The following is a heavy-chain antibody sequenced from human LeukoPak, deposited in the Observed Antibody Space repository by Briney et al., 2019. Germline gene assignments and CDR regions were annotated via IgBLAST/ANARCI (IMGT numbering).Heavy chain of an antibody. D-gene: IGHD3-3*01. Sequence: GGSLRLSCAASGFTFSSYGMHWVRQAPGKGLEWVAFIRYDGSNKYYADSVKGRFTISRDNSKNTLYLQMNSLRAEDTAVYYCAKDPFWSGYHRGGIYFDYWGQRTLVTVSS. J-gene: IGHJ4*02. V-gene: IGHV3-30*02. CDR1: GFTFSSYG. CDR2: IRYDGSNK. CDR3: AKDPFWSGYHRGGIYFDY.